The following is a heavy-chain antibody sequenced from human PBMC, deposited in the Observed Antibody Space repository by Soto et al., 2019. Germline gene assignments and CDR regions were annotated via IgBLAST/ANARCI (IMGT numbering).Heavy chain of an antibody. CDR1: GDSVSSNSAG. Sequence: SQTLSLTCAITGDSVSSNSAGWSWVRQSPSGGLEWLGRTYYRSKWYYEYAVSVRGRITINPDTSKKQYSLQLNSVTPKDTAVYFCARGEQYSGRIFDYWGQGTLVTVSS. CDR3: ARGEQYSGRIFDY. D-gene: IGHD1-26*01. CDR2: TYYRSKWYY. J-gene: IGHJ4*01. V-gene: IGHV6-1*01.